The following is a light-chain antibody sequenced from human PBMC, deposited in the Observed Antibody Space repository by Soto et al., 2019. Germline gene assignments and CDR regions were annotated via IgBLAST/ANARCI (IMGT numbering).Light chain of an antibody. J-gene: IGLJ1*01. V-gene: IGLV2-14*01. Sequence: QSALTQPASVSGSPGQSITISCTGTSSDVGGYNHVSWYQQHPGKAPKLIIYEVRNRPSGVSNRLSGSKSGNTASLTISGLQADDEADYYCCSYATFSTLGVFGTGTKLTVL. CDR2: EVR. CDR3: CSYATFSTLGV. CDR1: SSDVGGYNH.